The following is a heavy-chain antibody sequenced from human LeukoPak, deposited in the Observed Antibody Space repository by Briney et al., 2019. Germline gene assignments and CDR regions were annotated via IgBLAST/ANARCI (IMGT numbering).Heavy chain of an antibody. CDR3: ARGVLHDSSGYPFDY. CDR2: IYTSGRT. V-gene: IGHV4-4*09. J-gene: IGHJ4*02. Sequence: SETLFLTCTVSGGSIRYYFWSWIRQPPGKGLEWIGCIYTSGRTNYNPSLKSRVTISVDTSKNQFSLNLSSVTAADTAVYYCARGVLHDSSGYPFDYWGRGTLVTVSS. D-gene: IGHD3-22*01. CDR1: GGSIRYYF.